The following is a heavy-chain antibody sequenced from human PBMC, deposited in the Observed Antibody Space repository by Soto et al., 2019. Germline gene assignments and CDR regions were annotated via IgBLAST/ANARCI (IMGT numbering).Heavy chain of an antibody. Sequence: GGSLRLSCAASGFTFSSYAMSWVRQAPGKGLEWVAVIWYDGSNKYYADSVKGRFTISRDNSKNTLYLQMNSLRAEDTAVYYCERDHDSKYYYYGMDVWGQGTTVTVSS. V-gene: IGHV3-33*08. CDR2: IWYDGSNK. CDR1: GFTFSSYA. CDR3: ERDHDSKYYYYGMDV. J-gene: IGHJ6*02. D-gene: IGHD4-4*01.